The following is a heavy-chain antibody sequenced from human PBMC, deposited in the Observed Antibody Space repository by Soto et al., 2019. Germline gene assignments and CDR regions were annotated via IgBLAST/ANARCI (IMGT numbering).Heavy chain of an antibody. J-gene: IGHJ4*02. D-gene: IGHD3-3*01. V-gene: IGHV2-5*02. CDR3: AHLSLTYYDFWRGLYYFDY. CDR2: IYWDDDK. CDR1: GFSLSTSGVG. Sequence: QITLKESGPTLVKPTQTLTLTCTFSGFSLSTSGVGVGWIRQPPGKALEWLALIYWDDDKRYSPSLKSRLTITKDTSKNQVVLTMTNMDPVDTATYYCAHLSLTYYDFWRGLYYFDYWGQGTLVTVSS.